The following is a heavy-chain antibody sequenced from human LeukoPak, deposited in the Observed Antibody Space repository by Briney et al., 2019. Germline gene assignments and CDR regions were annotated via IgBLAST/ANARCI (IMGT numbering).Heavy chain of an antibody. V-gene: IGHV3-21*04. CDR2: ISSSSSYI. CDR1: GFTFSSYS. CDR3: ARVGSSSWYRSSFDY. J-gene: IGHJ4*02. Sequence: GGSLRLSCAASGFTFSSYSMNWVRQAPGKGLEWVSSISSSSSYIYYADSVKGRFTISRDNAKNSLYLQMNSLRAEDTALYYCARVGSSSWYRSSFDYWGQGTLVTVSS. D-gene: IGHD6-13*01.